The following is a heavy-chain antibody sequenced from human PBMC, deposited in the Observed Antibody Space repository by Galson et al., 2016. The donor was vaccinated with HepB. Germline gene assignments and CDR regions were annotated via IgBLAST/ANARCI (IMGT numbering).Heavy chain of an antibody. J-gene: IGHJ4*02. CDR3: AKGLYGDYSYFDD. V-gene: IGHV3-23*01. CDR2: IAGSGAPT. D-gene: IGHD4-17*01. CDR1: GFTFNIYA. Sequence: SLRLSCAASGFTFNIYAMSWVRQAPGKGLEGVAAIAGSGAPTNYADSVKGRFTISRDNSKNTLYLQMNSLRAEDTAVYYCAKGLYGDYSYFDDWGQGTLVTVSS.